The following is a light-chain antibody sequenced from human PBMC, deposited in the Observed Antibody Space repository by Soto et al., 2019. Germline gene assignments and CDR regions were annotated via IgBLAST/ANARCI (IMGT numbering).Light chain of an antibody. CDR2: DAS. CDR3: QQRSNWLN. CDR1: QSVSSY. V-gene: IGKV3-11*01. Sequence: EIVLTQSPATLSLSPGERATLSCRASQSVSSYLAWYQQKPGQAPRLLIYDASNRATGIPARFSGSGSGTDFTLTISSLEPEDFAVYYRQQRSNWLNFGGGTKVEIK. J-gene: IGKJ4*01.